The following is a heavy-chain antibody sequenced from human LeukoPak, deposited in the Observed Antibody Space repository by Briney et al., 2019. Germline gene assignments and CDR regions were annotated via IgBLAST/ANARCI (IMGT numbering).Heavy chain of an antibody. D-gene: IGHD4-17*01. CDR1: GGSISSGGYY. V-gene: IGHV4-31*03. CDR3: ARAIPSDYGDYVDY. CDR2: IYYSGST. J-gene: IGHJ4*02. Sequence: PSETLSLTCTVSGGSISSGGYYWSWIRQHPGKGLEWIGYIYYSGSTYYNPSLKSRVTISLDTSKNQCSLKLSSVTAADTAVYYCARAIPSDYGDYVDYWGQGTLVTVSS.